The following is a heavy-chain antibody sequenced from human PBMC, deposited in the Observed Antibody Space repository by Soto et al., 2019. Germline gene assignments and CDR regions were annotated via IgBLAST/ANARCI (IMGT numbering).Heavy chain of an antibody. D-gene: IGHD1-1*01. Sequence: SETLSLTCTVSGGSISSGGYYWSWIRQHPGKGLEWIGYIYYSGSTYYNPSLKCRVTFSVDTSKNQFSLKLSSVIAAVTAVYYCARRTRYFDYWGQGTLVTVSS. V-gene: IGHV4-31*03. CDR1: GGSISSGGYY. CDR2: IYYSGST. CDR3: ARRTRYFDY. J-gene: IGHJ4*02.